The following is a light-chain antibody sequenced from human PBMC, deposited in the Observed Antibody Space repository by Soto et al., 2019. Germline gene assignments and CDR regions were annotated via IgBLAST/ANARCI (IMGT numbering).Light chain of an antibody. CDR3: QQYNNWPPCT. CDR1: ESVSSN. J-gene: IGKJ2*02. V-gene: IGKV3-15*01. Sequence: ETMLSQSPGTLSLSPGERVTLSCRASESVSSNLAWYQQKPGQAPRLLLYGASTRATGTPARFSGSGSGTEFTLTISELESEDFAFYYCQQYNNWPPCTFGQGTMV. CDR2: GAS.